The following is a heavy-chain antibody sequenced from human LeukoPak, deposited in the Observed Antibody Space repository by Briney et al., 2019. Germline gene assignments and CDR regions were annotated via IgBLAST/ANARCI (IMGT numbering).Heavy chain of an antibody. V-gene: IGHV3-74*01. CDR1: GFTFSNYW. D-gene: IGHD2-2*01. Sequence: QPGGSLRLSCAASGFTFSNYWMHWVRQGPGKGLVLVSRIKSDGSDPSYADPVKGRFTISRDNAKSTLYLQMSRLRAEDTPVYYCAKDRDPMPSRGMDVWGQGPTVAVPS. J-gene: IGHJ6*02. CDR3: AKDRDPMPSRGMDV. CDR2: IKSDGSDP.